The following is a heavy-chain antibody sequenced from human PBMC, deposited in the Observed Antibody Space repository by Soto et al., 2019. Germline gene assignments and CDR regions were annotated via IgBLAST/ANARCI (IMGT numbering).Heavy chain of an antibody. D-gene: IGHD1-26*01. CDR3: VREDILGARSFDY. CDR1: GFTFGGYS. V-gene: IGHV3-48*02. Sequence: GGSLRLSCAASGFTFGGYSMNWVRQAPGKGLEWISYISSLSSPRYYAESVEGRFIISRNNAKNSLYFQMNSLRDEDTVVYFCVREDILGARSFDYWGQGTRVTVSS. CDR2: ISSLSSPR. J-gene: IGHJ4*02.